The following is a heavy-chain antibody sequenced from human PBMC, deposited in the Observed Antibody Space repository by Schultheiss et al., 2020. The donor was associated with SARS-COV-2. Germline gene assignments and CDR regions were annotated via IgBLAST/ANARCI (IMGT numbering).Heavy chain of an antibody. V-gene: IGHV3-74*01. Sequence: GGSLRLSCAASGFTFSSYWMSWVRQGPGKGLVWVSRSNSDGSSTSYADSVKGRFTISRDNAKNTLYLQMNSLRAEDTAVYYCAKELGGMVRGPIDYWGQGTLVTVSS. CDR3: AKELGGMVRGPIDY. CDR1: GFTFSSYW. CDR2: SNSDGSST. D-gene: IGHD3-10*01. J-gene: IGHJ4*02.